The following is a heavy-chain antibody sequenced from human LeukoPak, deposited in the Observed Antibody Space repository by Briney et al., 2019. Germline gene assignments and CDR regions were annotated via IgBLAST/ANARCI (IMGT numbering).Heavy chain of an antibody. J-gene: IGHJ6*03. CDR3: ARAEAAGIPAAMPLMWYYYYMDV. D-gene: IGHD2-2*01. V-gene: IGHV1-69*01. CDR2: MIPIFGTA. CDR1: GGTFSSYA. Sequence: SVKVSCKASGGTFSSYAISWVRQAPGQGLEWMGGMIPIFGTANYAQKFQGRVTITADESTSTAYMELSGLRSEDTAVYYCARAEAAGIPAAMPLMWYYYYMDVWGKGTTVTVSS.